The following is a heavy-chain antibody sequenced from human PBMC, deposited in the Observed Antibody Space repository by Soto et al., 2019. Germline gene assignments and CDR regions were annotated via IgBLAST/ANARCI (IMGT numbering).Heavy chain of an antibody. CDR1: GGSISSSSYY. Sequence: SETLSLTCTVSGGSISSSSYYWGWIRQPPGKGLEWIGSIYYSGSTYYNPSLKSRVTISVDTSKNQFSLKLSSVTAADTAVYYCARLGDYDFWSGRDNWLDPWGQGTLVTVSS. V-gene: IGHV4-39*01. CDR2: IYYSGST. J-gene: IGHJ5*02. D-gene: IGHD3-3*01. CDR3: ARLGDYDFWSGRDNWLDP.